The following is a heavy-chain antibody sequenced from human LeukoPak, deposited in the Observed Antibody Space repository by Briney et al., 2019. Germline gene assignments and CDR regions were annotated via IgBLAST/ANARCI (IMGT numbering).Heavy chain of an antibody. J-gene: IGHJ4*02. CDR3: ARLRGCSGGSCYDYFDY. D-gene: IGHD2-15*01. Sequence: ASVKVSYKASGYTFTGYYMHWVRQAPGQGLEWMGWINPNSGGTNYAQKFQGRVTMTRDTSISTAYMELSRLRSDDTAVYYCARLRGCSGGSCYDYFDYWGQGTLVTVSS. CDR2: INPNSGGT. V-gene: IGHV1-2*02. CDR1: GYTFTGYY.